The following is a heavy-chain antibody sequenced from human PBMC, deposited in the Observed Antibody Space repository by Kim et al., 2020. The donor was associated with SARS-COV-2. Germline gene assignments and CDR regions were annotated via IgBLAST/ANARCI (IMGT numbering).Heavy chain of an antibody. CDR2: ISYDGSNK. CDR1: GFTFSSYA. V-gene: IGHV3-30-3*01. Sequence: GGSLRLSCAASGFTFSSYAMHWVRQAPGKGLEWVAVISYDGSNKYYADSVKGRFTISRDNSKNTLYLQMNSLRAEDTAVYYCARSAPRQRYGMDVWGQGTTVTVSS. J-gene: IGHJ6*02. CDR3: ARSAPRQRYGMDV. D-gene: IGHD6-25*01.